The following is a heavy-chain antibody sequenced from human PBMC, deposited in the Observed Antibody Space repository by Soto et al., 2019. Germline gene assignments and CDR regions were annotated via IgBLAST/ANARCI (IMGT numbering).Heavy chain of an antibody. CDR1: GGSISSSSYY. V-gene: IGHV4-39*01. D-gene: IGHD1-26*01. CDR3: ARHGGSYDYFDY. CDR2: IYYSGST. J-gene: IGHJ4*02. Sequence: SETLSLTCTVSGGSISSSSYYWGWIRQPPGKGLEWIGSIYYSGSTYYNPSLKSRVTISVDTSKNQFSLKLSSVTDAFTALYYCARHGGSYDYFDYWGQGTLVTVSS.